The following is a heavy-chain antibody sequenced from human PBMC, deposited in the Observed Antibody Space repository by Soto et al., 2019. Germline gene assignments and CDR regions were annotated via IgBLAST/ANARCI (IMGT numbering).Heavy chain of an antibody. V-gene: IGHV4-61*01. CDR3: ARDFEYDILIGHRRNGFDP. Sequence: TLSLTCTVSGGSVSSGSYYWSWIRQPPGKGLEWIGYIFYSGSTNYNPSLNSRVTISVDTSKNQSSLTLNSVIAAETAVDYCARDFEYDILIGHRRNGFDPWGQGTLVTVSS. CDR2: IFYSGST. J-gene: IGHJ5*02. D-gene: IGHD3-9*01. CDR1: GGSVSSGSYY.